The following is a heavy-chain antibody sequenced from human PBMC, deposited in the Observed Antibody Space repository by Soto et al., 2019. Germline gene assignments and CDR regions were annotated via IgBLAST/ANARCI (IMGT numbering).Heavy chain of an antibody. J-gene: IGHJ4*02. CDR2: ISGGGGNQ. CDR3: AKVAGLRWSYFDY. V-gene: IGHV3-30*18. D-gene: IGHD4-17*01. CDR1: GFTFNIYG. Sequence: SLRLSCAASGFTFNIYGMHWVRQAPDKGLEWVAPISGGGGNQYYADSVKGRFTISRDNSKNTLYLQMNSLRAEDTAVYYCAKVAGLRWSYFDYWGQGTLVTVSS.